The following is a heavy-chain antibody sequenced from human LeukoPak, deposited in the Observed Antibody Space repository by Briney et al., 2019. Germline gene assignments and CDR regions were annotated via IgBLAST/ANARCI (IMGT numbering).Heavy chain of an antibody. J-gene: IGHJ4*02. CDR2: INPNSGGT. D-gene: IGHD5-24*01. CDR1: GYSVTSSD. V-gene: IGHV1-2*02. Sequence: ASVKVSCKASGYSVTSSDSNWVRQATGQGLEWMGWINPNSGGTNYAQKFQGRVTMTRDTSISTAYMELSRLRSDDTAVYYCARDDWEVATSNVPFDYWGQGTLVTVSS. CDR3: ARDDWEVATSNVPFDY.